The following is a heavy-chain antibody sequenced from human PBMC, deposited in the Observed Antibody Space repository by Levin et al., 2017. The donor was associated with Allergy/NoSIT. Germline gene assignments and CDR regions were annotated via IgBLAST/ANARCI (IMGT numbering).Heavy chain of an antibody. V-gene: IGHV3-30*04. CDR2: ISYDGSNK. CDR3: ASTRKALSFDI. CDR1: GFTFSSYA. Sequence: GGSLRLSCAASGFTFSSYAMHWVRQAPGKGLEWVAVISYDGSNKYYADSVKGRFTISRDNSKNTLYLQMNSLRAEDTAVYYCASTRKALSFDIWGQGTMVTVSS. J-gene: IGHJ3*02.